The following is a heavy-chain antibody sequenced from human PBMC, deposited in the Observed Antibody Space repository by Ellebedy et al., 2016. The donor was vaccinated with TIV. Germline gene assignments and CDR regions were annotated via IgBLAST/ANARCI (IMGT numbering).Heavy chain of an antibody. Sequence: GESLKISCAASGSTFSNYWMHWVRQAPGKGLVWVLRIYNDGSSTSYADSVEGRFTISRDNPKNTVYLQMNSLRVEDTAVYYSVRDGSNDYGDYWGQGTVVTVSS. CDR3: VRDGSNDYGDY. D-gene: IGHD2-8*01. CDR1: GSTFSNYW. J-gene: IGHJ4*02. CDR2: IYNDGSST. V-gene: IGHV3-74*01.